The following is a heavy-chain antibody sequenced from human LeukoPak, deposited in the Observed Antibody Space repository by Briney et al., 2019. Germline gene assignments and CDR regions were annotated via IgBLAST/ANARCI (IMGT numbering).Heavy chain of an antibody. J-gene: IGHJ3*02. CDR3: VRRMSGYCSSTICRNYAFDM. CDR1: GYTFTSYD. CDR2: MNPNTGNT. Sequence: ASVKVSCKASGYTFTSYDINWVRQATGQGLEWMGWMNPNTGNTDTAQKFQGRVTMTRSTSITTAYTELSSLRSDDTAVYYCVRRMSGYCSSTICRNYAFDMWGQGTMVTVSS. V-gene: IGHV1-8*01. D-gene: IGHD2-2*01.